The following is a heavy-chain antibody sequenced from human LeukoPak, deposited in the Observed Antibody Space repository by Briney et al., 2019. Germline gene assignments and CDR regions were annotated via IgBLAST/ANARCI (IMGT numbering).Heavy chain of an antibody. CDR1: GYTLTELS. J-gene: IGHJ4*02. D-gene: IGHD3-10*01. CDR2: FDPEDGET. Sequence: GASVKVSCKVSGYTLTELSMHWVRQAPGKGLEWMGGFDPEDGETIYAQKFQGRVTMTEDTSTDTAYMELSSLRSEDTAVYYCATDLWGFGEFYVHHFNYWGQGTLVTVSS. CDR3: ATDLWGFGEFYVHHFNY. V-gene: IGHV1-24*01.